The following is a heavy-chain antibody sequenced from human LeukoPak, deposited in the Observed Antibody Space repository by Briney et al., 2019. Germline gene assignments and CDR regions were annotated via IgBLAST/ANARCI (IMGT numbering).Heavy chain of an antibody. V-gene: IGHV4-34*01. CDR1: GGSLSGAY. CDR3: ARGPVRLARPYDY. D-gene: IGHD3-9*01. Sequence: SETLSLTCSVQGGSLSGAYWTWIRQHPGKGLEWIGEINHTGSTNYNPSLRSRVTMSADTAKNQFSLNLTSVTAADTAIYYCARGPVRLARPYDYWGQGTLVTVSS. J-gene: IGHJ4*02. CDR2: INHTGST.